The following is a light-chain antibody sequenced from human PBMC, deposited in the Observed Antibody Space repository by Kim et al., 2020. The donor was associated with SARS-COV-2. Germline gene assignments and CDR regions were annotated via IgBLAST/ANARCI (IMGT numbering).Light chain of an antibody. Sequence: PGGTVTLNCASNTGAVTSGYYPNWFQLKPGQAPRSMIHTASGRHSWTPARFSGSLLGGKAALTLSGVQPEDEAEYYCLLYYGGVWVFGGGTQLTVL. V-gene: IGLV7-43*01. CDR1: TGAVTSGYY. J-gene: IGLJ3*02. CDR3: LLYYGGVWV. CDR2: TAS.